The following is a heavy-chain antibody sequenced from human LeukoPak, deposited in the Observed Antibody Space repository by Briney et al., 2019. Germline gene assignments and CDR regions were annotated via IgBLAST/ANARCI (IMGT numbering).Heavy chain of an antibody. CDR1: GFIVSSNY. V-gene: IGHV3-66*01. CDR3: AVATIYYFDY. D-gene: IGHD5-12*01. J-gene: IGHJ4*02. CDR2: IYSGGHT. Sequence: GGSLRLSCAASGFIVSSNYMSWVRQAPGKRLECVSAIYSGGHTYYADSVKGRFTISRDNSKNTLYLQMNSLRVEDTAVYYCAVATIYYFDYWGQGTLVTVSS.